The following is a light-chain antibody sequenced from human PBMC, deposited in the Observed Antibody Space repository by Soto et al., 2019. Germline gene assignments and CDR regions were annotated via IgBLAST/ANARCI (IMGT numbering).Light chain of an antibody. CDR3: QSYDMSLNNYV. J-gene: IGLJ1*01. V-gene: IGLV1-40*01. CDR1: SSNIGAPYN. CDR2: GGN. Sequence: SALTQPPSVSGAPGQTVTISFTGSSSNIGAPYNVHWYQHLPGTAPKLLIYGGNNRPSGVPDRFSGSRSGTSASLDITGLQAEDEAAYFCQSYDMSLNNYVFGTGTRSPS.